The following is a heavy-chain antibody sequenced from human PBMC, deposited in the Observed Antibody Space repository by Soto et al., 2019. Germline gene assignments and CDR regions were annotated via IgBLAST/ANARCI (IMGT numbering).Heavy chain of an antibody. Sequence: GGSLRLSCAASGLTFRSYWMHWVRQAPGKGLVWVSRINTDGSVAMYVDSVKGRFTISRDNAKNTLYLHMNSLRAEDTAVYYCVRDMQLWRLDSWGQGTRVSVSS. J-gene: IGHJ4*02. CDR3: VRDMQLWRLDS. V-gene: IGHV3-74*03. D-gene: IGHD2-21*01. CDR2: INTDGSVA. CDR1: GLTFRSYW.